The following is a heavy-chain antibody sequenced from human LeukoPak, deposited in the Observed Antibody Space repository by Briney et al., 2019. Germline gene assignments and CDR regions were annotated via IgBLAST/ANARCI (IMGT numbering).Heavy chain of an antibody. D-gene: IGHD5-12*01. Sequence: SETLSLTCTVSGYSISSGYYWGWIRQPPGKGLEWIGSIYYSGSTYYNPSLKSRVTISVDTSKNQFSLKLSSVTAADTAVYYCEVLNSGYDYSDYWGQGTLVTVSS. V-gene: IGHV4-38-2*02. CDR2: IYYSGST. J-gene: IGHJ4*02. CDR3: EVLNSGYDYSDY. CDR1: GYSISSGYY.